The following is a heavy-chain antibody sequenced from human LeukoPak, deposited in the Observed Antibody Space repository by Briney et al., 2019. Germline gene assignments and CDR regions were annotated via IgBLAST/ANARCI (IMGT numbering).Heavy chain of an antibody. CDR3: ARARTITGYFDY. Sequence: SETLSLTCTVSGGSISSYYRSWLRQPPGKGLEWIGYIYYSGSTNYNPSLKSRVTISVDTSKNQFSLKLSSVTAADTAVYYCARARTITGYFDYWGQGTLVTVSS. CDR1: GGSISSYY. J-gene: IGHJ4*02. V-gene: IGHV4-59*01. D-gene: IGHD5-24*01. CDR2: IYYSGST.